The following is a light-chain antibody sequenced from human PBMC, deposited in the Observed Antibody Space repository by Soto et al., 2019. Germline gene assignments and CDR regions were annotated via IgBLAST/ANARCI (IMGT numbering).Light chain of an antibody. CDR3: QQSVKSPWT. J-gene: IGKJ1*01. CDR1: QTISNTF. CDR2: GVS. Sequence: IVLAQSPGTLSLSPWERATLSFMSSQTISNTFLAWYQQRPGQAPRLLIYGVSSRATGTPDRFSISGSGRDFTLTISRLEPEDVAVYYCQQSVKSPWTFGQGTKVDIK. V-gene: IGKV3-20*01.